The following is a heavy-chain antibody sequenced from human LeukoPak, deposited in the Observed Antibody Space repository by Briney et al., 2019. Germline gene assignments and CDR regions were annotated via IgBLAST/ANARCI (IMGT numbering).Heavy chain of an antibody. Sequence: GGSLRLSCAASGFIFSSYGMHWVRQAPGKGLEWVAFIRYDGSNKYYADSVKGRFTISRDNSKNTLYLQMNSLRAEDTAVYYCARGQGYSSSSMVHWGQGTLVTVSS. D-gene: IGHD6-6*01. V-gene: IGHV3-30*02. J-gene: IGHJ4*02. CDR2: IRYDGSNK. CDR3: ARGQGYSSSSMVH. CDR1: GFIFSSYG.